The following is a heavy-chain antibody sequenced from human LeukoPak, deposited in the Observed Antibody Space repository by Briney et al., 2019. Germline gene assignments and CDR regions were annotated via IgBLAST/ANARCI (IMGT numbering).Heavy chain of an antibody. V-gene: IGHV3-21*01. CDR2: ISSSSSYI. J-gene: IGHJ4*02. CDR1: GFTFSSYS. Sequence: GGSLRLSCAASGFTFSSYSMNWVRQAPGKGLEWVSSISSSSSYIYYADSVKGRFTISRDNAKNSLYLQMNSLRAEDTAVYYCARGGSLWFGVTYFDYWGQGTLVTVSS. D-gene: IGHD3-10*01. CDR3: ARGGSLWFGVTYFDY.